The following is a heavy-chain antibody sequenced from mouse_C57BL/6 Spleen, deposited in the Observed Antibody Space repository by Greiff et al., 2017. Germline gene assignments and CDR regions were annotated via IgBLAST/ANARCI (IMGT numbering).Heavy chain of an antibody. D-gene: IGHD4-1*01. Sequence: QVQLQQSGAELVRPGASVTLSCKASGYTFTSYEMHWVKQTPVHGLEWIGAIYPETGGTAYNQKFKGKAILTADKSSSTAYMALSSLTSEDSAVYYCSGAGTIAYWGQGTLVTVSA. CDR1: GYTFTSYE. J-gene: IGHJ3*01. CDR3: SGAGTIAY. CDR2: IYPETGGT. V-gene: IGHV1-15*01.